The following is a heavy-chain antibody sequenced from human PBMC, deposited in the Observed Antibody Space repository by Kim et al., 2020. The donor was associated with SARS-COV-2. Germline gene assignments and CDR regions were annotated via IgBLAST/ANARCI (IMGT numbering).Heavy chain of an antibody. D-gene: IGHD1-26*01. CDR3: ARVPCGDICGYYFDV. V-gene: IGHV3-11*05. J-gene: IGHJ4*02. Sequence: ADNVKGRVTISRDNAKKSLYLQMSGLRAEDTAVYYCARVPCGDICGYYFDVWGQGTLVTVSS.